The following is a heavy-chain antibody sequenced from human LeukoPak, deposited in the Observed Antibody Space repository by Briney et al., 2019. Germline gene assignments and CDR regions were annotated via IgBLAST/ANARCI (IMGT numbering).Heavy chain of an antibody. V-gene: IGHV3-33*01. D-gene: IGHD3-10*01. CDR2: IWYDGSNE. CDR1: GFTFSGYG. J-gene: IGHJ4*02. CDR3: ARDGMVRGPMGY. Sequence: GGSLRLSCAASGFTFSGYGMHWVRQAPGKGLEWVAVIWYDGSNEYYADSVKGRFTVSRDNAKNTLYLQMNSLRVEDTAVYYCARDGMVRGPMGYWGQGTLVTVSS.